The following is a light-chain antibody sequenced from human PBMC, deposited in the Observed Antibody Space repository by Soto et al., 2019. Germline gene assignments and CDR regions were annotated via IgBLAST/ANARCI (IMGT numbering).Light chain of an antibody. Sequence: QSVLTQPPSESGDPGQTVTISCTGSRSNIGAGYDIHWYQFLPGTAPKLLIYSFNKRPSGIPDRFSGSKSGTSASLAITGLQPEDEADYYCQSYDDSLSGSGVFGTGTKLTVL. CDR3: QSYDDSLSGSGV. J-gene: IGLJ1*01. CDR1: RSNIGAGYD. CDR2: SFN. V-gene: IGLV1-40*01.